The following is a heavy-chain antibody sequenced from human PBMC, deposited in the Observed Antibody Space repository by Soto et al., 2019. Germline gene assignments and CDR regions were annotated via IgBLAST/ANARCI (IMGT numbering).Heavy chain of an antibody. V-gene: IGHV3-66*01. J-gene: IGHJ6*03. Sequence: GGSLRLSCAASGFTVSSNYMSWVRQAPGKGLEWVSVIYSGGSTYYADSVKGRFTISRDNSKNTLYLQMNSLRAEDTAVYYCARGGYYDFWSGPVYYYYYMDVWGKGTTGTVSS. D-gene: IGHD3-3*01. CDR3: ARGGYYDFWSGPVYYYYYMDV. CDR2: IYSGGST. CDR1: GFTVSSNY.